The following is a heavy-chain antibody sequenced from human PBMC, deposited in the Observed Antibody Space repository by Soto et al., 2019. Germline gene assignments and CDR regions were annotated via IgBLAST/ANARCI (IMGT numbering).Heavy chain of an antibody. V-gene: IGHV3-30*03. Sequence: GGSMRLSCAASGFTFSGYGMHWVRQAPGRGLEWVGVISYDGSNKYYAGSGKGRFTISRDNSKNTLYLQMNSLRAEDKAVYYCAGAPCTVHGGKRIDWFGPWCQGTVVTVSS. CDR2: ISYDGSNK. D-gene: IGHD2-15*01. CDR3: AGAPCTVHGGKRIDWFGP. J-gene: IGHJ5*02. CDR1: GFTFSGYG.